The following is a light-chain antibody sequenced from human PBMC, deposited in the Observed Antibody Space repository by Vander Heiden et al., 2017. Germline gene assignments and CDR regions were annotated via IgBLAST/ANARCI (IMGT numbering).Light chain of an antibody. V-gene: IGLV1-44*01. CDR3: AAWDDSLNGNVV. J-gene: IGLJ2*01. Sequence: QSVLTQPPSASGTPGQRVTISCSGSSSNIGSNTVNWYQQLPGTAPKLLSYSNNQRPSGVPDRFSGSKSGTSASLAISGLQSEDEADYYCAAWDDSLNGNVVFGGGTKLTVL. CDR1: SSNIGSNT. CDR2: SNN.